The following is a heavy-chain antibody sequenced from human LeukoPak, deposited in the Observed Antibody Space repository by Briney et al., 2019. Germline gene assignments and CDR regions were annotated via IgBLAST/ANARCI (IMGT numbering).Heavy chain of an antibody. V-gene: IGHV3-74*01. CDR2: INSDGSGT. D-gene: IGHD3-22*01. Sequence: GGSLRLSCVVSGFSVSNNYIIWVRQAPGKGLVWVSHINSDGSGTRYADSVKGRFTISRDNARNTLYLQMNSLRAEDTAVYYCARGRVFDTSGYSVDYWGQGTLVTVSS. CDR3: ARGRVFDTSGYSVDY. J-gene: IGHJ4*02. CDR1: GFSVSNNY.